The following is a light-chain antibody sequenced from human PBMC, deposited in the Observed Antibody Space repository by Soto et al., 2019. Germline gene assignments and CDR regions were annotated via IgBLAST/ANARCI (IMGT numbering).Light chain of an antibody. J-gene: IGLJ1*01. Sequence: QSVLTQPPSVSGAPGHRVTISCTGSSSNIGAGYDVHWYQQFPGTAPKLLIYGNSNRPSGVPDRFSGSKSGTSASLAITGLQAEDEADYYCQSYDSSLSGVFGSGTKVTVL. V-gene: IGLV1-40*01. CDR3: QSYDSSLSGV. CDR2: GNS. CDR1: SSNIGAGYD.